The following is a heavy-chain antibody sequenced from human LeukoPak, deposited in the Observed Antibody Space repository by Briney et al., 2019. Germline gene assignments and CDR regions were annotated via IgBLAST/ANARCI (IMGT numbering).Heavy chain of an antibody. J-gene: IGHJ4*02. Sequence: GGSLRLSCAASGFTFSDYYMSWIRQAPGKGLEWVSTISGGGGSTYYADSVKGRFTISRDNSKNTLYLQVNGLRAEDTAAYYCAKGGKWDVTPFDYWGQGTLVTVSS. V-gene: IGHV3-23*01. CDR1: GFTFSDYY. CDR3: AKGGKWDVTPFDY. D-gene: IGHD1-26*01. CDR2: ISGGGGST.